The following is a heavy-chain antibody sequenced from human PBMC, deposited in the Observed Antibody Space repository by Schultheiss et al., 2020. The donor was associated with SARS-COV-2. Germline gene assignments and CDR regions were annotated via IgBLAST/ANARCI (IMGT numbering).Heavy chain of an antibody. V-gene: IGHV3-7*01. CDR2: IREDGSEK. CDR1: GFTFSSFW. Sequence: GESLKISCRASGFTFSSFWMTWVRQAPGKGLEWVANIREDGSEKYYGDSVRGRFTISRDNAMNSVYLHMNSLRGDDTGVYYCARDRRYYGWFDPWGQGTLVTVSS. D-gene: IGHD2/OR15-2a*01. J-gene: IGHJ5*02. CDR3: ARDRRYYGWFDP.